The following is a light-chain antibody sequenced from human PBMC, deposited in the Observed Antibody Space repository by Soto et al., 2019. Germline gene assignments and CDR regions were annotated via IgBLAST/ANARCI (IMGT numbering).Light chain of an antibody. V-gene: IGKV3-11*01. CDR3: QQRNDWQVT. J-gene: IGKJ5*01. CDR1: QSVSSY. Sequence: ESVFTQSSVTPSFSPGERAPPSCRASQSVSSYLAWYQQKPGQAPRLLIYDISNRATGIPARFSGSGSGTDFTLTISSLEPDDFAVYYCQQRNDWQVTFGQGTRLEIK. CDR2: DIS.